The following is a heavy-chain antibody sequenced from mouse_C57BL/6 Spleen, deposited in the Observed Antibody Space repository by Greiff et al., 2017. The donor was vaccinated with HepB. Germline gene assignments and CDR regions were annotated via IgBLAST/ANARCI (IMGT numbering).Heavy chain of an antibody. J-gene: IGHJ3*01. CDR1: GFSFNTYA. V-gene: IGHV10-1*01. D-gene: IGHD1-1*01. Sequence: EVKLVESGGGLVQPKGSLKLSCAASGFSFNTYAMNWVRQAPGKGLEWVARIRSKSNNYATYYADSVKDRFTISRDDSESMLYLQMNNLKTEDTAMYYCVRQNYGSSYPWFAYWGQGTLVTVSA. CDR2: IRSKSNNYAT. CDR3: VRQNYGSSYPWFAY.